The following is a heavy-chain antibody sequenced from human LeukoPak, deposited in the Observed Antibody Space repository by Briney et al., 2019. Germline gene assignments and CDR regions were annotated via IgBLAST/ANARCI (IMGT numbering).Heavy chain of an antibody. CDR1: GYTFTSYD. CDR2: MNPNSGNT. Sequence: ASVKVSCKASGYTFTSYDINWVRQATGQGLEWMGWMNPNSGNTGYAQKFQGRVTMTRNTSISTAYMELSSLRSEDTAVYYCARGLLWSGWGKADAFDIWGQGTMVTVSS. J-gene: IGHJ3*02. CDR3: ARGLLWSGWGKADAFDI. V-gene: IGHV1-8*01. D-gene: IGHD3-3*01.